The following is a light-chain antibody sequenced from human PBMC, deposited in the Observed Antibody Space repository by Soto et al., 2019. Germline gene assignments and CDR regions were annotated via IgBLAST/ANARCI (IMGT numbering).Light chain of an antibody. J-gene: IGLJ1*01. CDR1: SSDVGAYKY. V-gene: IGLV2-14*03. CDR2: DVS. CDR3: SSYTTSRTRV. Sequence: QSALTQPASVSGSPGQSITISCTGTSSDVGAYKYVSWYQQHPGKAPKLMIYDVSNRPSGISNRFSGSKSGNTASLTISGLQAEDEADYYCSSYTTSRTRVFGTGTKLTVL.